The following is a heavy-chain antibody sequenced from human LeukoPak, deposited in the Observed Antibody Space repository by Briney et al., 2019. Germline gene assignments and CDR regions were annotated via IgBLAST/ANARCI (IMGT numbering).Heavy chain of an antibody. CDR1: GFTFGSYA. Sequence: GGSLRLSCAASGFTFGSYAMYWVRQAPGKGLEWVSGISGSGGSTFYADSVKGRFTISRDNAKNSLSLQMSGLRVEDTAVYYCARGYSDWLRWGQGTQVTVSS. CDR3: ARGYSDWLR. CDR2: ISGSGGST. V-gene: IGHV3-23*01. J-gene: IGHJ4*02. D-gene: IGHD4-11*01.